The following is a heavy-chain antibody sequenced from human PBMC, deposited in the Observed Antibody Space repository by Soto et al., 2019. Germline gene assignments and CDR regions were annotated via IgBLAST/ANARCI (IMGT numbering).Heavy chain of an antibody. CDR2: ISYDGGNK. CDR1: GFTFSNYA. V-gene: IGHV3-30-3*01. D-gene: IGHD1-26*01. J-gene: IGHJ6*02. CDR3: ARDKGSGSYGVYYYGMDV. Sequence: QVQLVESGGGVVQPGRSLRLSCAASGFTFSNYAMHRVRQAPGKGLEWVAVISYDGGNKYYADSVKGRFTISRDNSKNTLYLQMNSLRAEDTAVYYCARDKGSGSYGVYYYGMDVWGQGTTVTVSS.